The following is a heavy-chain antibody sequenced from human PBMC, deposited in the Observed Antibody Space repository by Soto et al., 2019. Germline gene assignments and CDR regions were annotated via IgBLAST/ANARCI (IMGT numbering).Heavy chain of an antibody. Sequence: QVQLVQSGAEMKRPGASVKVSCKAPADTFTSYYLNWVRQAPGQGLEWMGVITPSGEATYYAQKFQGRLTMTWDTSTSTVHMELSSLRSEDTAFYYCVRDWGGYYFDYWGQGTLVTVSS. J-gene: IGHJ4*02. CDR3: VRDWGGYYFDY. V-gene: IGHV1-46*01. D-gene: IGHD3-16*01. CDR2: ITPSGEAT. CDR1: ADTFTSYY.